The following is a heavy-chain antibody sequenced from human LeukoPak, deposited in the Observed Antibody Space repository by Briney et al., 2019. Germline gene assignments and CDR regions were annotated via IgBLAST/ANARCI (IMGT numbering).Heavy chain of an antibody. J-gene: IGHJ4*02. V-gene: IGHV3-9*01. CDR1: GFTFDDYA. D-gene: IGHD3-22*01. CDR3: AGHDSSGYCY. Sequence: QAGGSLRLSCAASGFTFDDYAMHWVRQAPEKGLEWVSGISWNSGSIGYTDSVKGRFTISRDNAKNSLYLQMNSLRAEDTALYYCAGHDSSGYCYWGQGTLVTVSS. CDR2: ISWNSGSI.